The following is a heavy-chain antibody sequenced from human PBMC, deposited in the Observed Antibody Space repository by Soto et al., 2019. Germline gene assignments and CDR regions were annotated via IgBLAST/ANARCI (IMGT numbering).Heavy chain of an antibody. V-gene: IGHV3-30*19. D-gene: IGHD3-16*01. CDR2: TSYDGSNK. CDR1: GFTFRSYV. J-gene: IGHJ4*02. CDR3: ARWGTMGGLDV. Sequence: QVHLVESGGGVVQPGTSMRLSCVGSGFTFRSYVIHWVRQAPGKGLEWVALTSYDGSNKYYDDSVKGRFTISRDNSRNTVDLQMNSLRLEDTALYYCARWGTMGGLDVWGQGTLVSVSS.